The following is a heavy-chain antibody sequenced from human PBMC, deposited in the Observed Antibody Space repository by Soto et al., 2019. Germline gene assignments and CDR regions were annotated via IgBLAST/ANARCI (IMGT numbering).Heavy chain of an antibody. V-gene: IGHV3-33*01. J-gene: IGHJ3*01. CDR3: EGRDDPFHV. Sequence: QVQLVESGGGVVQPERSLRLSCVATGLTFSNYGIHWVRQAPGRGLEWVAVIWHDGSQKYSVDSVRGRFTISRDNSKNTVYLQMNSLRAEDTAVYYCEGRDDPFHVWGQGTMVTVSS. CDR1: GLTFSNYG. CDR2: IWHDGSQK.